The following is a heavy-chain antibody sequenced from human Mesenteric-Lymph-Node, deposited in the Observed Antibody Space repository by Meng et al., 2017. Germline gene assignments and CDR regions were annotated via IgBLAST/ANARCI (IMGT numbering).Heavy chain of an antibody. CDR3: ARVEVGITSGDY. Sequence: QAQMVQSGGEVKKPGASMKVSCKASGYTFTNYGITWVRQAPGQGLEWMGWINAYNGDTNYAQTLQGRVTMTTDTSTSTAYMELRSLRSDDTAVYYCARVEVGITSGDYWCQGTLVTVSS. V-gene: IGHV1-18*01. CDR1: GYTFTNYG. D-gene: IGHD1-26*01. J-gene: IGHJ4*02. CDR2: INAYNGDT.